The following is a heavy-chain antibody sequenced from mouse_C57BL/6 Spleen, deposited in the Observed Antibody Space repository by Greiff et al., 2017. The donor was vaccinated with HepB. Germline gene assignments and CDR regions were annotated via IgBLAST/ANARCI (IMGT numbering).Heavy chain of an antibody. D-gene: IGHD1-1*01. CDR2: ISSGGDYI. CDR1: GFTFSSYA. J-gene: IGHJ4*01. Sequence: EVQLVESGEGLVKPGGSLKLSCAASGFTFSSYAMSWVRQTPEKRLEWVAYISSGGDYIYYADTVKGRFTISRDNARNTLYLQMSSLKSEDTAMYYCTREALYYYGSSYGAMDYWGQGTSVTVSS. V-gene: IGHV5-9-1*02. CDR3: TREALYYYGSSYGAMDY.